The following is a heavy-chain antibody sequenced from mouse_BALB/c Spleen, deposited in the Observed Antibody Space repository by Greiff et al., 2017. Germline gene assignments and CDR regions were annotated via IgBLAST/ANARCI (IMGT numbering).Heavy chain of an antibody. Sequence: VQLKESGGGLVKPGGSLKLSCAASGFTFSSYAMSWVRQSPEKRLEWVAEISSGGSYTYYPDTVTGRFTISRDNAKNTLYLEMSSLRSEDTAMYYCARDDYAYWGQGTLVTVSA. CDR1: GFTFSSYA. CDR3: ARDDYAY. CDR2: ISSGGSYT. J-gene: IGHJ3*01. V-gene: IGHV5-9-4*01. D-gene: IGHD2-4*01.